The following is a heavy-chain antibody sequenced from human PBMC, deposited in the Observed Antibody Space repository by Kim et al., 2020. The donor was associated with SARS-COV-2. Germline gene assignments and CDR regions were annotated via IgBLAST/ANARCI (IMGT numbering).Heavy chain of an antibody. Sequence: SVKVSCKASGGTFSSYAISWVRQAPGQGLEWMGGIIPIFGTANYAQKFQGRVTITADESTSTAYMELSSLRSEDTAVYYCARSAGVVVITTFDYWGQGTLVTVSS. CDR1: GGTFSSYA. V-gene: IGHV1-69*13. D-gene: IGHD3-22*01. J-gene: IGHJ4*02. CDR3: ARSAGVVVITTFDY. CDR2: IIPIFGTA.